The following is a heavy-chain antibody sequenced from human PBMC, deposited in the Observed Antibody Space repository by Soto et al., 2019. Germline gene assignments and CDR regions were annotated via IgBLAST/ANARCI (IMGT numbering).Heavy chain of an antibody. Sequence: QVHLVQSGAEVKKPGSSVKVSCKASGGTFSSNTISWVRQAPGQGLEWMGRIIPIVGIANYAQKFQGRVTITADKSTITAYMELSSLRSEDTAVYYCARDFDYWGQGTLVTVSS. J-gene: IGHJ4*02. CDR2: IIPIVGIA. CDR1: GGTFSSNT. CDR3: ARDFDY. V-gene: IGHV1-69*02.